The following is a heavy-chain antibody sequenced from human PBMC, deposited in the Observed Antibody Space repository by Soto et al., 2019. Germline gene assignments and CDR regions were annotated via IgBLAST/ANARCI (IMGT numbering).Heavy chain of an antibody. D-gene: IGHD5-18*01. CDR2: ISGSGGST. Sequence: PGGSLRLSCAASGFTFSSYAMSWVRQAPGKGLEWVSAISGSGGSTYYADSVKGRFTISRDNSKNTLYLQMNSLRAEDTAVYYCAKDRGYSYGYGTYYYGMDVWGQGTTVTVSS. CDR1: GFTFSSYA. V-gene: IGHV3-23*01. CDR3: AKDRGYSYGYGTYYYGMDV. J-gene: IGHJ6*02.